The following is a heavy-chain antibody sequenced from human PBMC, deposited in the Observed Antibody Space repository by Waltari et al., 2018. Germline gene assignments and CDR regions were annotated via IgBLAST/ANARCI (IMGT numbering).Heavy chain of an antibody. D-gene: IGHD6-19*01. CDR1: GYTFSDYY. CDR3: ATALGDSSSASRPFDF. CDR2: VDPEDGET. Sequence: EVQLLQSGAELKEPGTTVRISCKVSGYTFSDYYIHWVQQAPGKGLRWMGIVDPEDGETKYADNFQGRVTISADTSTDTAFMELSSLRSEDTAVFYCATALGDSSSASRPFDFWGQGTMITVSS. V-gene: IGHV1-69-2*01. J-gene: IGHJ3*01.